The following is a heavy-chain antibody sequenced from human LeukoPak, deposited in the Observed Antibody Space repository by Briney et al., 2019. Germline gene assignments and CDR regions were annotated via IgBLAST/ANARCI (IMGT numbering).Heavy chain of an antibody. CDR3: AKEVVLVHYYGMDV. V-gene: IGHV3-30*18. J-gene: IGHJ6*02. Sequence: GGSLRLSCAASGFTFSSYGTHWVRQAPGKGLEWVAVISYDGSNKYYADSVKGRFTISRDNSKNTLYLQMNSLRAEDTAVYSCAKEVVLVHYYGMDVWGQGTTVTVSS. D-gene: IGHD3-22*01. CDR1: GFTFSSYG. CDR2: ISYDGSNK.